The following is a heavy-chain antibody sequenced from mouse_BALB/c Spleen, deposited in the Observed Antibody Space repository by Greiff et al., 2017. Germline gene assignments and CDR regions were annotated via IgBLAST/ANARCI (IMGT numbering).Heavy chain of an antibody. CDR1: GFTFSDYY. CDR3: AREGGTRYFDV. V-gene: IGHV5-4*02. D-gene: IGHD3-3*01. J-gene: IGHJ1*01. Sequence: EVKLEESGGGLVKPGGSLKLSCAASGFTFSDYYMYWVRQTPEKRLEWVATISDGGSYTYYPDSVKGRFTISRDNAKNNLYLQMSSLKSEDTAMYYCAREGGTRYFDVWGAGTTVTVSS. CDR2: ISDGGSYT.